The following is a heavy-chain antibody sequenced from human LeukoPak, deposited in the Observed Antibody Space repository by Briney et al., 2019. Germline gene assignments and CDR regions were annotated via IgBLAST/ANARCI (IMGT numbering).Heavy chain of an antibody. CDR1: GFTFSTYS. Sequence: GGSLRLSCAASGFTFSTYSMTWVRQAPGKGLEWVSSISSSSSHMYYADSLKGRFTISRDNAKNSLYLQMNSLRAEDTAVYYCARRAGAYSHPYDYWGQGTLVTVSS. CDR3: ARRAGAYSHPYDY. CDR2: ISSSSSHM. D-gene: IGHD4/OR15-4a*01. J-gene: IGHJ4*02. V-gene: IGHV3-21*04.